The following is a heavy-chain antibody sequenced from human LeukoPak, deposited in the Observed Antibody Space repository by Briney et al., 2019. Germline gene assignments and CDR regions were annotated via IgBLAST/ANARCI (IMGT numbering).Heavy chain of an antibody. CDR2: ISYDGSNK. CDR1: GFTFSSYA. D-gene: IGHD3-22*01. CDR3: ATDPDSSGYYYPIFDY. J-gene: IGHJ4*02. V-gene: IGHV3-30-3*01. Sequence: GGSLRLSCAASGFTFSSYAMHWVRQAPGKGLVWVAIISYDGSNKYYADSEKGRFTISRDNSKNTLYLQINSLRAEDTAVYYCATDPDSSGYYYPIFDYWGQGTLVTVSS.